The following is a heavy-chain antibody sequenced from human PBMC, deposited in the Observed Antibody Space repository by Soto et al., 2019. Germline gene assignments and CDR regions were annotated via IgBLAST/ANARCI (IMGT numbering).Heavy chain of an antibody. CDR1: GFPLRLHA. V-gene: IGHV3-33*08. D-gene: IGHD6-13*01. CDR3: ARDGQQQTPYALDV. CDR2: IWYDGSNK. Sequence: QVQLVESGGGVIQPGRSLRLSCAASGFPLRLHAMHWVRQAPGKGLEWVAQIWYDGSNKYYTDSVKGRFTVSRDDFKNTVFLQMDSLRAEDTAVYYCARDGQQQTPYALDVWGQGTTVIVS. J-gene: IGHJ6*02.